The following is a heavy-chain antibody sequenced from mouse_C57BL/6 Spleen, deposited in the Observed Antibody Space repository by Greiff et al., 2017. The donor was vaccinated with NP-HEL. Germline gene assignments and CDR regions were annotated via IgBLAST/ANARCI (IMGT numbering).Heavy chain of an antibody. Sequence: VKLQESGAELVKPGASVKISCKASGYAFSSYWMNWVKQRPGKGLEWIGQIYPGDGDTNYNGKFKGKATLTADKSSSTAYMQLSSLTSEDSAVYFCARGGDYAYFDYWGQGTTLTVSS. J-gene: IGHJ2*01. CDR2: IYPGDGDT. V-gene: IGHV1-80*01. CDR1: GYAFSSYW. CDR3: ARGGDYAYFDY. D-gene: IGHD2-4*01.